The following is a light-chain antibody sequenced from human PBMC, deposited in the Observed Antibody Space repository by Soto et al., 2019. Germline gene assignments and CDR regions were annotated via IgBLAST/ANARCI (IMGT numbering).Light chain of an antibody. CDR3: QKYDNDPWT. CDR1: QGIGNS. Sequence: IQMTQSPSSLSASVGDRVIITCRASQGIGNSLAWYQQKAGRVPKLLMHSASTLLSGVPSRFSGSGSGTDFTLTISRLQTEYVATCYCQKYDNDPWTCCQGLRVDIK. CDR2: SAS. J-gene: IGKJ1*01. V-gene: IGKV1-27*01.